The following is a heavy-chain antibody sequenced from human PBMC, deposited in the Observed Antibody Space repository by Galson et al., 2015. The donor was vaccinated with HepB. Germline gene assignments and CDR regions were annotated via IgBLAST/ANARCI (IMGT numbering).Heavy chain of an antibody. J-gene: IGHJ4*02. CDR2: ITPILGTT. D-gene: IGHD3-22*01. CDR3: AIMFYYDSRGSGYYYLDY. V-gene: IGHV1-69*08. Sequence: SVKVSCKASGGTFTSYIFSWVRQAPGQGLEWMGRITPILGTTKSAQKFQGRVTISADKSTSTAYMELSSLRSEDTAVYYCAIMFYYDSRGSGYYYLDYWGQGTLVTVSS. CDR1: GGTFTSYI.